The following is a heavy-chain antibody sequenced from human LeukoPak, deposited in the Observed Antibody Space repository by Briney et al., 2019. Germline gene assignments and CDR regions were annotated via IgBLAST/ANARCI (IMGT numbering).Heavy chain of an antibody. CDR1: GFTFSSYE. D-gene: IGHD2-15*01. J-gene: IGHJ6*04. Sequence: GGSLRLSCAASGFTFSSYEMNWVRQAPGQGLEWVAYISSTGNAVHYAGSVKGRFTISRDNAENSLYLQMNRLRAEDTAVYYCTKETPQMDVWGKGTTVTVSS. CDR3: TKETPQMDV. CDR2: ISSTGNAV. V-gene: IGHV3-48*03.